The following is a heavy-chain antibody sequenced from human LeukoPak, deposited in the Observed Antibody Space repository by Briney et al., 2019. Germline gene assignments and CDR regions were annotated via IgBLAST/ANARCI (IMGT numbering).Heavy chain of an antibody. Sequence: GGSLRLSCAASGFTFSSYWMSWVRQAPGKGLEWVANIKQDGSEKYYVDSVKGRFTISRDNAKNSLYLQMNSLRAEDTAVYYCARRAGILTGYHYYYYMDVWGKGTTVTVSS. D-gene: IGHD3-9*01. CDR3: ARRAGILTGYHYYYYMDV. J-gene: IGHJ6*03. CDR1: GFTFSSYW. CDR2: IKQDGSEK. V-gene: IGHV3-7*03.